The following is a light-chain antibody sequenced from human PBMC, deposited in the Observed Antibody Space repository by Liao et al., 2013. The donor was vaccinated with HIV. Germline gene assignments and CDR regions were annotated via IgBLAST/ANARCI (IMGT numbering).Light chain of an antibody. CDR1: ALPKQQ. CDR2: KDS. V-gene: IGLV3-21*01. CDR3: QVWDTGNDHPRV. Sequence: YDLTQPPSVSVSPGQTARITCSGDALPKQQVYWYQQKPGQAPVLVIYKDSERPSGIPERFSGSTSGNTATLTISRVEAGDEADYYCQVWDTGNDHPRVFGGGTKLSVL. J-gene: IGLJ3*02.